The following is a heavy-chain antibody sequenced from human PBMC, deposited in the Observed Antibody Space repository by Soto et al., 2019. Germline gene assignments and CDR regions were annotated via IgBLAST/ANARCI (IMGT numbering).Heavy chain of an antibody. CDR3: ARDRCSSTSCWGGDAFDI. CDR2: INPNSGGT. Sequence: ASVNVSCKASGYTFTGYYMHWVRQAPGQGLEWMGWINPNSGGTNYAQKFQGWVTMTRDTSISTAYMELSRLRSDDTAVYYCARDRCSSTSCWGGDAFDIWGQGTMVTVSS. V-gene: IGHV1-2*04. CDR1: GYTFTGYY. D-gene: IGHD2-2*01. J-gene: IGHJ3*02.